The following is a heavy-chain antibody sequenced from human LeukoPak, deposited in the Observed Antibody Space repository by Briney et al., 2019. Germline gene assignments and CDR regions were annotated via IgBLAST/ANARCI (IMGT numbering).Heavy chain of an antibody. V-gene: IGHV3-7*01. CDR1: GFTFSSYW. J-gene: IGHJ4*02. Sequence: GGSLRLSCAASGFTFSSYWMSWVRQAPGKGLEWVANIKQDGSEKYYVDSVKGRFTISRDNAKNSLYLQMNSLRAEDTAVYYCVRELGYCSSTSCPYYFDYWGQGTLVTVSS. D-gene: IGHD2-2*01. CDR2: IKQDGSEK. CDR3: VRELGYCSSTSCPYYFDY.